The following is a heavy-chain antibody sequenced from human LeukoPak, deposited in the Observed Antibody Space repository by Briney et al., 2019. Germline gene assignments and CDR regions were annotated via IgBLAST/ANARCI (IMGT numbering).Heavy chain of an antibody. CDR3: ARDPKSQLLLDY. V-gene: IGHV1-2*02. J-gene: IGHJ4*02. CDR2: IYPKSGGT. CDR1: GYTFADYY. D-gene: IGHD2-2*01. Sequence: ASVKVSCKTSGYTFADYYIHWVRQAPGQGLEWMGWIYPKSGGTNSAQKFQGRVTMTRDTSISTAYMELSRLTSGGTAVYYCARDPKSQLLLDYWGQGTLVTVSS.